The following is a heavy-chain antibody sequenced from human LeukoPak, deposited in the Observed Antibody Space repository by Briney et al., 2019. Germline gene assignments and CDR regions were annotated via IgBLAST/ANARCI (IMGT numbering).Heavy chain of an antibody. Sequence: GESLKISCTGSGYIFTNYWIAWVRQMPGKGLEWMGIIYPGDSETTYSPSFQGQVTISADKSITTTNLQWSSLKASDTAMYYCARGRGYCSSSSCYDLDYWGQGTLVTVPS. V-gene: IGHV5-51*01. CDR3: ARGRGYCSSSSCYDLDY. CDR1: GYIFTNYW. CDR2: IYPGDSET. D-gene: IGHD2-2*01. J-gene: IGHJ4*02.